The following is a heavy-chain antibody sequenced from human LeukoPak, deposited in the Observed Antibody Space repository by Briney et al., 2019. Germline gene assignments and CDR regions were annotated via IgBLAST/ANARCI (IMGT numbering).Heavy chain of an antibody. J-gene: IGHJ3*02. CDR2: IKQDGSDK. Sequence: GGSLRLSCAASGFTFTKYWMTWVRQAPGKGLEWVGNIKQDGSDKNYMDSVKGRFTISRDNTKNSVYLQMSSLRAEDTAVYYWAKDLGVDFWSGYSYSFDIWGQGTVVTVSS. CDR1: GFTFTKYW. D-gene: IGHD3-3*01. V-gene: IGHV3-7*01. CDR3: AKDLGVDFWSGYSYSFDI.